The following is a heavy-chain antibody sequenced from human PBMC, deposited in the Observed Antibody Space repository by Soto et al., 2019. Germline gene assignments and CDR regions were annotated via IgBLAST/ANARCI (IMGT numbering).Heavy chain of an antibody. J-gene: IGHJ4*02. Sequence: EVQLVESGGGLVKPGGSLRLSCAASGFTFSSYSMNWVRQAPGKGLEWVSSISSSSSYIYYADSVKGRFTISRDNAKNSLYLQMNSLRAEDTAVYYCARDRWVGGDRYYFDYWGQGTLVTVSS. D-gene: IGHD4-17*01. V-gene: IGHV3-21*01. CDR3: ARDRWVGGDRYYFDY. CDR2: ISSSSSYI. CDR1: GFTFSSYS.